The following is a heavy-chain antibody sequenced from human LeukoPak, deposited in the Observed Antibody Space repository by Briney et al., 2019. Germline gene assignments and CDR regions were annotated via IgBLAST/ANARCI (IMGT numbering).Heavy chain of an antibody. J-gene: IGHJ3*02. CDR3: ASRRYSGYGIITYYYDSSGWWDGAFDI. V-gene: IGHV4-39*01. D-gene: IGHD3-22*01. Sequence: TSGTLSLTCTVSGGSISSSSYFWGWIRQPPGKGLEWIGSIFYSGSTYYNPSLKSRVTISVDTSKNQFSLKLSSVTAADTAVYYCASRRYSGYGIITYYYDSSGWWDGAFDIWGQGTMVTVSS. CDR2: IFYSGST. CDR1: GGSISSSSYF.